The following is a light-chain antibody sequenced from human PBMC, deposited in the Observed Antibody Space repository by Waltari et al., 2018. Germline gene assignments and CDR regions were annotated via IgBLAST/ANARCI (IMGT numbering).Light chain of an antibody. V-gene: IGKV2D-29*02. J-gene: IGKJ5*01. CDR3: MQSLQLPIT. CDR2: EVS. CDR1: QSLLHTDGRTY. Sequence: DIVMTQTPLSLSVTPGQPASISCKSSQSLLHTDGRTYLFWYLQKPGQSPQLLIYEVSKRFSGVPDRFSGSGSGTDFTLKISRVGAEDVGVYYCMQSLQLPITFGQGTRLEIK.